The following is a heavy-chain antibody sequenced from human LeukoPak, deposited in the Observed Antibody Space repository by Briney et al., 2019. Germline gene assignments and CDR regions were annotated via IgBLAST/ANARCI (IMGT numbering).Heavy chain of an antibody. V-gene: IGHV4-59*01. J-gene: IGHJ4*02. CDR1: GGSISSYY. CDR2: IYYSGST. CDR3: ASVTRYCSGGSCYYFLDY. Sequence: PSETLPLTCTVSGGSISSYYWSWIRQPPGKGLEWIGYIYYSGSTNYNPSLKSRVTISVDTSKNQFSLKLSSVTAADTAVYYCASVTRYCSGGSCYYFLDYWGQGTLVTVSS. D-gene: IGHD2-15*01.